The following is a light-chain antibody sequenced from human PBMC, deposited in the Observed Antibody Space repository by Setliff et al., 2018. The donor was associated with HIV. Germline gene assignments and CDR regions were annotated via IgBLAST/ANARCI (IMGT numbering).Light chain of an antibody. Sequence: QSVLTQPPSVSGAPGQRVTISCTGSSSNIGAGYDVHWYQQLPGTAPKLLINGDSNRPSGVPDRFSGSKSDTSASLAITGLQAEDESDYYCQSYDSSLSGYVFGTGTKVTVL. V-gene: IGLV1-40*01. CDR3: QSYDSSLSGYV. CDR1: SSNIGAGYD. CDR2: GDS. J-gene: IGLJ1*01.